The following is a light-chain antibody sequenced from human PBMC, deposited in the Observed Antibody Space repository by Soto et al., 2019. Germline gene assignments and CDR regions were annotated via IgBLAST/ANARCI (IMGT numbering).Light chain of an antibody. CDR1: QSVNSG. CDR3: QQYNNWPLT. Sequence: ETVMTQSPATLSASPGESATLSCRASQSVNSGLAWYQQIPGQAPRLLIYSASTGATGGPARFSGSGSGTEFTLTISSLHSEDFAIYYCQQYNNWPLTFGGGTKVDIK. J-gene: IGKJ4*01. CDR2: SAS. V-gene: IGKV3-15*01.